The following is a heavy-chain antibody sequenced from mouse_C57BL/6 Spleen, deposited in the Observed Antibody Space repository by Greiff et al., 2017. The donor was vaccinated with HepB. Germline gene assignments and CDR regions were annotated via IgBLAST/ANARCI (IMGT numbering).Heavy chain of an antibody. CDR1: GFTFSSYA. CDR3: ARDLGVYDGYYPEY. Sequence: EVQLVESGGGLVKPGGSLKLSCAASGFTFSSYAVSWVRQTPEKRLEWVATISDGGSYTYYPDNVKGRFTISRDNAKNNLYLQMSHLKSEDTAMYYCARDLGVYDGYYPEYWGQGTSVTVSS. V-gene: IGHV5-4*01. CDR2: ISDGGSYT. J-gene: IGHJ4*01. D-gene: IGHD2-3*01.